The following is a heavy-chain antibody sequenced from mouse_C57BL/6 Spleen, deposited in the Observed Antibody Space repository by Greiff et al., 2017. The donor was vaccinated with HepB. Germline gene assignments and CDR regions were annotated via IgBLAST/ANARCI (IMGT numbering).Heavy chain of an antibody. D-gene: IGHD2-1*01. J-gene: IGHJ3*01. CDR3: ARGGGGNYPFAY. CDR2: INYDGSST. V-gene: IGHV5-16*01. CDR1: GFTFSDYY. Sequence: EVQRVESEGGLVQPGSSMKLSCTASGFTFSDYYMAWVRQVPEKGLEWVANINYDGSSTYYLDSLKSRFIISRDNAKNILYLQMSSLKSEDTATYYCARGGGGNYPFAYWGQGTLVTVSA.